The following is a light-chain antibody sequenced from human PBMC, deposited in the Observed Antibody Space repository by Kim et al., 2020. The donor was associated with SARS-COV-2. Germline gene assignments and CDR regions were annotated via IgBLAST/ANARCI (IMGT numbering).Light chain of an antibody. CDR3: QQYGTSPPT. V-gene: IGKV3-20*01. CDR1: QTVSSNL. CDR2: ATS. Sequence: LSPGEGDTVSCRASQTVSSNLLAWYQQKPGQAPRLLIYATSRRATGIPDRFSASGSGTEFTLTINRLEPEDLAIYFCQQYGTSPPTFGQGTKLEI. J-gene: IGKJ2*01.